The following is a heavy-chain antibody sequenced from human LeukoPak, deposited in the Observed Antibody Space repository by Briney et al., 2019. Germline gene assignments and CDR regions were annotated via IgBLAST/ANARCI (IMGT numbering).Heavy chain of an antibody. CDR2: IYSGGST. J-gene: IGHJ4*02. CDR1: GFTVSSNY. D-gene: IGHD3-9*01. CDR3: ARGVRYFDWLLPPLDD. V-gene: IGHV3-66*02. Sequence: GGSLRLSCAASGFTVSSNYKRWVRQAPGKGLEWVSVIYSGGSTYYADSVKGRFTISRDNSKNTLYLQMNSLRAEDTAVYYCARGVRYFDWLLPPLDDWGQGTLVTVSS.